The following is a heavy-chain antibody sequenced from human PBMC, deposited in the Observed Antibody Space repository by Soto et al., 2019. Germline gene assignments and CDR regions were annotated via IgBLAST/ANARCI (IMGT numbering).Heavy chain of an antibody. J-gene: IGHJ4*02. CDR1: GYTFTSYY. Sequence: QVQLVQSGAEVKKPGASVKVSCKASGYTFTSYYMHWVRQAPGQGLEWMGIINPSGGSTSYAQKLQGRVTMTRDTSTRRGYQELSSQRSEDTAVYYCARDLAIGVCGGDFYSMVYWGQGTLVTVS. CDR3: ARDLAIGVCGGDFYSMVY. D-gene: IGHD2-21*02. V-gene: IGHV1-46*04. CDR2: INPSGGST.